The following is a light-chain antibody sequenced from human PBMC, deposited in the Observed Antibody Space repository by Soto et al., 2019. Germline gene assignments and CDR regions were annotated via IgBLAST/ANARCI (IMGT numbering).Light chain of an antibody. V-gene: IGLV6-57*04. CDR2: EHN. J-gene: IGLJ2*01. CDR3: QSFDISTVI. CDR1: SGSIASNY. Sequence: NFMLTQPHSVSESPGKTVTISCTRSSGSIASNYVQWYQQRPGSAPTTVIYEHNQRPSGVPDRFSGSTDGSSNSASLSISGLQTEDEADYFCQSFDISTVIFGGGTKVTAL.